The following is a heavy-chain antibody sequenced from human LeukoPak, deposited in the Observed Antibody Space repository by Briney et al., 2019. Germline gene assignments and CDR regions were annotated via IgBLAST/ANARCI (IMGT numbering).Heavy chain of an antibody. J-gene: IGHJ6*03. CDR1: GFTVSSNY. CDR3: AREFCGGNCNPPSYMDI. CDR2: IYNDGTT. D-gene: IGHD2-21*01. Sequence: PGGSLRLSCAASGFTVSSNYMSWVRQAPGKGLQWVSVIYNDGTTYYADSVKGRFTISRDNSKNMLYLQMNSLRAEDTAVYYCAREFCGGNCNPPSYMDIWGNGTTVTVSS. V-gene: IGHV3-53*01.